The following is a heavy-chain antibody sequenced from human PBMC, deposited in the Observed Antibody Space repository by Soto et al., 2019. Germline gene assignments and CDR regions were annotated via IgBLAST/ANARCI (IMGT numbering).Heavy chain of an antibody. Sequence: QMQLVQSGPEVKKPGTSVKVSCKASGFTFTSSSVQWVRQARGQGLEWMGWIVVGSGDTKYAQKFQERVTFNRDISTSTAYMAVSSLRSEDTAVYYCAADRGYLCGQGTLVTVSS. D-gene: IGHD3-10*01. CDR2: IVVGSGDT. CDR1: GFTFTSSS. V-gene: IGHV1-58*01. J-gene: IGHJ5*02. CDR3: AADRGYL.